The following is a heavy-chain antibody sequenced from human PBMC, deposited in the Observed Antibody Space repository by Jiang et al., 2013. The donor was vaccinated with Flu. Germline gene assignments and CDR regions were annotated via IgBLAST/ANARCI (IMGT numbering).Heavy chain of an antibody. CDR1: GGSISSYY. CDR2: IYYSGST. V-gene: IGHV4-59*01. CDR3: ARLSSGGSWFSFDY. Sequence: LLKPSETLSLTCTVSGGSISSYYWSWIRQPPGKGLEWIGYIYYSGSTNYNPSLESRVTISVDTSKNQFSLKLSSVTAADTAVYYCARLSSGGSWFSFDYWGQGTLVTVSS. J-gene: IGHJ4*02. D-gene: IGHD6-13*01.